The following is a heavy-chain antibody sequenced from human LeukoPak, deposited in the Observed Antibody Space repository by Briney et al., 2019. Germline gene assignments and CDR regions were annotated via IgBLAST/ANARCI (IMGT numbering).Heavy chain of an antibody. CDR1: GFTFSSYS. Sequence: GGSLRLSCAASGFTFSSYSMNWVRQAPGKGLEWVSSISSSSSYIYYADSVKGRFTISRDNAKNSLYLQMNSLRAEDTAVYYCARLNDDLYDILTEAVDYWGQGTLVTVFS. CDR2: ISSSSSYI. CDR3: ARLNDDLYDILTEAVDY. J-gene: IGHJ4*02. V-gene: IGHV3-21*01. D-gene: IGHD3-9*01.